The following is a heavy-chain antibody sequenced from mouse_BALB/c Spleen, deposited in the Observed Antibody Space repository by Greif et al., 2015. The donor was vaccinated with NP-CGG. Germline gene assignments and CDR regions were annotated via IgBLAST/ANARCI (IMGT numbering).Heavy chain of an antibody. CDR3: ARHEGFYYGYERDAMDY. J-gene: IGHJ4*01. CDR2: FYPGSGSI. D-gene: IGHD2-2*01. V-gene: IGHV1-62-2*01. Sequence: QVQLQQPGAELVKPGASVKLSYEASGYTFTEYTIHWVKQRSGQGLEWIGWFYPGSGSIKYNEKFKDKATLTADKSSSTAYMELSRLTSEDSAVYFCARHEGFYYGYERDAMDYWGQGTSVTVSS. CDR1: GYTFTEYT.